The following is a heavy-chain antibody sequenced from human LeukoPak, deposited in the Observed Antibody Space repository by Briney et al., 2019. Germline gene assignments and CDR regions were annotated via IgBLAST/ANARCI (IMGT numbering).Heavy chain of an antibody. Sequence: ASVKVSSKASGYTFTGYYMHRVRQAPGQGLEWMGWINPNSGGTNYPQKFHGRVAMTLDTSISTDNIELSRLRSDETAVYYCASPTPLMPSRGYYFDYWGQGTLVTVSS. D-gene: IGHD3-22*01. J-gene: IGHJ4*02. CDR2: INPNSGGT. CDR3: ASPTPLMPSRGYYFDY. CDR1: GYTFTGYY. V-gene: IGHV1-2*02.